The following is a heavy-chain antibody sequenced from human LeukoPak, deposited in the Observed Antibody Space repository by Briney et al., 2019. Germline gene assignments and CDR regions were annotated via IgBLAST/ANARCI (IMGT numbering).Heavy chain of an antibody. CDR2: ISGSGGST. Sequence: GGSLRLSCAASGFTFSSYAMSWVRQAPGKGLEWVSAISGSGGSTYHADSVKGRSTISRDNSKNTLYLQMNSLRAEDTAVYYCAKDVVSGMASSYYYYYMDVWGKGTTLTVSS. J-gene: IGHJ6*03. D-gene: IGHD3-16*01. CDR3: AKDVVSGMASSYYYYYMDV. V-gene: IGHV3-23*01. CDR1: GFTFSSYA.